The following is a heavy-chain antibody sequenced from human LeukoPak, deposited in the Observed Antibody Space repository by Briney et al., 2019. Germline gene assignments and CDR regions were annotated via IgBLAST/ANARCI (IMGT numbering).Heavy chain of an antibody. J-gene: IGHJ1*01. Sequence: PSETLSLTCTVSGGSISSYYWSWIRQPPGKGLEWIGYIYYSGSTNYNPSLKSRVTISVDTSKNQFSLKLSSVTAADTAVYYCARMDIVTELYFQHWGQGTLVPVSS. CDR1: GGSISSYY. V-gene: IGHV4-59*01. CDR2: IYYSGST. D-gene: IGHD5-12*01. CDR3: ARMDIVTELYFQH.